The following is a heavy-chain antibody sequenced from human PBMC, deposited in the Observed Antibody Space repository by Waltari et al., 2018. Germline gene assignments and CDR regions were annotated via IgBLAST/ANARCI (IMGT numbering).Heavy chain of an antibody. CDR1: GFAFSNYA. D-gene: IGHD3-10*01. J-gene: IGHJ6*02. CDR3: AKDLTITMVQGVIPYYGMDV. CDR2: ISGSGDNT. V-gene: IGHV3-23*01. Sequence: SGFAFSNYAMTWVRQAPGKGLEWVSSISGSGDNTYYADSVKGRFTVSRDNSKNTLFLQMNSLRAEDRAVYFCAKDLTITMVQGVIPYYGMDVWGQGTTVTVSS.